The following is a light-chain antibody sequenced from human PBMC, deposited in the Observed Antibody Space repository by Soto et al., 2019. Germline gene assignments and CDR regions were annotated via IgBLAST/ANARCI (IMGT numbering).Light chain of an antibody. CDR2: EVN. CDR1: SSDVGGYNY. V-gene: IGLV2-14*01. Sequence: QSALTQPASVSGSPGQSITISCTGTSSDVGGYNYVSWYQQHPGKAPKLMIYEVNNRPSGVSNRFSGSKSGNTASLTISGLQAEDEADYYCSSYTSNSARLFGGGTKLTVL. J-gene: IGLJ2*01. CDR3: SSYTSNSARL.